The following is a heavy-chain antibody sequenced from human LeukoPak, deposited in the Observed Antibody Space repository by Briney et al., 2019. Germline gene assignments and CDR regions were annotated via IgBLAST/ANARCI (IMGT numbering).Heavy chain of an antibody. D-gene: IGHD3-22*01. CDR1: GYSFTSYW. Sequence: GESLKISCKGSGYSFTSYWIGWVRQMPGKGLEWMGIIYPGDSDTRYSPSFQGQVTISADKSISTAYLQWSSLKASDTAMYYCATGKEYYYDSSGYPKFFDYWGQGTLVTVSS. J-gene: IGHJ4*02. V-gene: IGHV5-51*01. CDR3: ATGKEYYYDSSGYPKFFDY. CDR2: IYPGDSDT.